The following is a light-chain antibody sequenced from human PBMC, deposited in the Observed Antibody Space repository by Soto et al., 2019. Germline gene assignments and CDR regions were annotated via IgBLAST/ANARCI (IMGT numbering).Light chain of an antibody. V-gene: IGLV1-51*02. Sequence: QSVLTQPPSVSAAPGQKVTLSCSGSRSNIGSDFVSWYQQLPGTAPQLLIYENNKRPSGIPDRFSGSKSATSATLGITGLQTGDEADYYCAAWDTSLSGGVFGGGTKLTVL. CDR2: ENN. CDR1: RSNIGSDF. CDR3: AAWDTSLSGGV. J-gene: IGLJ3*02.